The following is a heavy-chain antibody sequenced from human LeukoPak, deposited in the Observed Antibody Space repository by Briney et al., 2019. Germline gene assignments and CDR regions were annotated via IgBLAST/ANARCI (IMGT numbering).Heavy chain of an antibody. Sequence: ASVKVSCKASGYTFTSYDINWVRQATGQGLEWMGWMNPNSGSTDYAQKFQGRVTITTNTSISTAYMELSGVRSEDTGVYYCARGRSTGSRYYFEYWGQGTLVTVSS. V-gene: IGHV1-8*03. CDR2: MNPNSGST. CDR1: GYTFTSYD. J-gene: IGHJ4*02. CDR3: ARGRSTGSRYYFEY.